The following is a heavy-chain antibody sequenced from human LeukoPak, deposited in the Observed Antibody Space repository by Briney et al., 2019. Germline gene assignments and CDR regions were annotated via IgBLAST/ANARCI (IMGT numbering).Heavy chain of an antibody. D-gene: IGHD6-13*01. Sequence: PGGSLRLSCVASGFTVSSNYMSWVRQAPGRGLEWVSHISSSSSTIYYADSVKGRFTISRDNAKNSLYLQMNSLRDEDTAVYYCARDKRIAAANHPTDDYWGQGTLVTVSS. CDR1: GFTVSSNY. CDR2: ISSSSSTI. J-gene: IGHJ4*02. CDR3: ARDKRIAAANHPTDDY. V-gene: IGHV3-48*02.